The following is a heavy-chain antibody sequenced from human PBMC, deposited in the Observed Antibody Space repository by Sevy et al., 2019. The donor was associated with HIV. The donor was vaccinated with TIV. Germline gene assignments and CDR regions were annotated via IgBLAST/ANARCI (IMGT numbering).Heavy chain of an antibody. J-gene: IGHJ6*02. CDR1: GGSISSDNYY. CDR3: ARDHGYSNGWFPYYYYGMDV. Sequence: SETLSLTCTVSGGSISSDNYYWTWIRQHPGKGLEWIGYIYYSGNTYYNPSLKSRVSISIDKSKNQFSLRLSSVTAAETAVYYCARDHGYSNGWFPYYYYGMDVWGQGTTVTVSS. D-gene: IGHD5-18*01. V-gene: IGHV4-31*03. CDR2: IYYSGNT.